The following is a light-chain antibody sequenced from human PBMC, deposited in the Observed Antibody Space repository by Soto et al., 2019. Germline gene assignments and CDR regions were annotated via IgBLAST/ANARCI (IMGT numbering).Light chain of an antibody. J-gene: IGKJ2*01. V-gene: IGKV1-6*01. CDR1: QNIGND. CDR3: LQDFNYPFT. Sequence: AIQVTQSPPSLSASVGDRVTITCRTSQNIGNDLGWLQQKPGKAPQLLIYEASTLQSGVPSRFSGSGSGTEFTLTISTLQPEDFATYYCLQDFNYPFTFGQGTHLDI. CDR2: EAS.